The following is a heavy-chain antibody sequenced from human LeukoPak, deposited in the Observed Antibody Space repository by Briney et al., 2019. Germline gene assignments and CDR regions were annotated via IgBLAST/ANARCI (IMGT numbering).Heavy chain of an antibody. CDR3: AKRDYYDSSGYAPLFAH. CDR1: GFTFSSYW. D-gene: IGHD3-22*01. Sequence: GGSLRLSCAASGFTFSSYWMHWVRQAPGKGLVWVSRINSDGSSTSYADSVKGRFTISRDNSKNTLYLQINSLRAEDTAVYYCAKRDYYDSSGYAPLFAHWGQGTLVTVSP. J-gene: IGHJ4*02. CDR2: INSDGSST. V-gene: IGHV3-74*01.